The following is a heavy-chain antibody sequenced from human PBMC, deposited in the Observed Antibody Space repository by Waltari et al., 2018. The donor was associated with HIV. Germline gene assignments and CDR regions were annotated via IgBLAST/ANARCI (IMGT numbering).Heavy chain of an antibody. CDR2: INSRGSFI. CDR1: GCMYISYS. V-gene: IGHV3-21*06. CDR3: TRANGPSDY. Sequence: EVQIVQSGGGLVKPGESLRLSCHVSGCMYISYSMTWVRQSPGKGLEWVSWINSRGSFIYYSDSVKGRFTVARDNANNSLYLQMNNLRDDDTAVYFCTRANGPSDYWGQGVLVTVSS. J-gene: IGHJ4*02. D-gene: IGHD2-8*01.